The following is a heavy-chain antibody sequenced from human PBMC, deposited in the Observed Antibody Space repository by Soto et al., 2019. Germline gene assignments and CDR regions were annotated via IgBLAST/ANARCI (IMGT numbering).Heavy chain of an antibody. CDR3: AKNQIFDY. CDR2: ISRSAVRT. J-gene: IGHJ4*02. D-gene: IGHD2-15*01. V-gene: IGHV3-23*01. Sequence: GSLRLSCAASGFNFSNYGMSWVRQAPGRGLEWVSSISRSAVRTYYADSVKGRFTISRDDSKNTLYLQMNSLRAEDTAVYYCAKNQIFDYWGQGTLVTVSS. CDR1: GFNFSNYG.